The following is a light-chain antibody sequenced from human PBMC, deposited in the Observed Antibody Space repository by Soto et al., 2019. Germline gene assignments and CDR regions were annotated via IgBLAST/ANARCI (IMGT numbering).Light chain of an antibody. Sequence: EIVLTQSPGTLSLSPGERATLSCRTSQSVSSSYLAWYQQKPGQAPRLLIYGTSSRATGIPDRFSGSGSGTDFTLTISRLEPEDFAVYYCLQYDSSLWTFGQGTKVDIK. CDR3: LQYDSSLWT. V-gene: IGKV3-20*01. CDR1: QSVSSSY. CDR2: GTS. J-gene: IGKJ1*01.